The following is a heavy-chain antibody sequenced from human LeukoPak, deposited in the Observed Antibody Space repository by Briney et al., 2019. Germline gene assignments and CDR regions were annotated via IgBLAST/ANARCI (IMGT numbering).Heavy chain of an antibody. Sequence: GGSLRLSCAASGFTFSNYAMSWVRQAPGKGLEWVSGISGSGSSTYYADSVKGRFTISRDNSKNTLYVQMNSLRAGDTAVYYCAKDLRTVTTKFDYWGQGTLVTVSS. J-gene: IGHJ4*02. D-gene: IGHD4-17*01. CDR1: GFTFSNYA. V-gene: IGHV3-23*01. CDR2: ISGSGSST. CDR3: AKDLRTVTTKFDY.